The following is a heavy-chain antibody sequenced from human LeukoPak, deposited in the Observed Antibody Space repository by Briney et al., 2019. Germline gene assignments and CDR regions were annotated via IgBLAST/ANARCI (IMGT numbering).Heavy chain of an antibody. CDR1: GYTFRTYY. J-gene: IGHJ4*02. Sequence: ASVKVSCKASGYTFRTYYMHWVRQAPGQALEWLGIIHPTDGSTSNTHKIQGRVPMNRDTATGTVYLDLSSLRCEDMGVSWGGRANRRGLDYWGQGTLISVPS. V-gene: IGHV1-46*01. CDR2: IHPTDGST. D-gene: IGHD2/OR15-2a*01. CDR3: GRANRRGLDY.